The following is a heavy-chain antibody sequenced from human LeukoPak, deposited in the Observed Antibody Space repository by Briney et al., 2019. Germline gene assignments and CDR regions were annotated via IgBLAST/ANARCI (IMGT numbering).Heavy chain of an antibody. J-gene: IGHJ6*03. CDR1: GGTFSSYA. CDR3: ARAQGIAAAGTSHYYYYYMDV. Sequence: GASVKVSCKASGGTFSSYAISWVRQAPGQGLEWMGGIIPIFGTANYAQKFQGRVTITTDESTSTAYMELSSLRSEDTAVYYCARAQGIAAAGTSHYYYYYMDVWGKGTTVTVSS. CDR2: IIPIFGTA. V-gene: IGHV1-69*05. D-gene: IGHD6-13*01.